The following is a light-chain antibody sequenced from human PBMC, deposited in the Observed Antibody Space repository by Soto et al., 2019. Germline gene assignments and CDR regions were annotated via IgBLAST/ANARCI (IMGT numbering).Light chain of an antibody. CDR1: SSDVGGYNY. CDR2: EVN. CDR3: TSYAGGNNV. Sequence: QSALTQPPSASGSPGQSVTISCTGTSSDVGGYNYVSWYQQHPGKVPKLVVYEVNKRPSGVPDRFSGSKSGNMASLTVSGLQAEDEADYYCTSYAGGNNVFGTGTQLTVL. J-gene: IGLJ1*01. V-gene: IGLV2-8*01.